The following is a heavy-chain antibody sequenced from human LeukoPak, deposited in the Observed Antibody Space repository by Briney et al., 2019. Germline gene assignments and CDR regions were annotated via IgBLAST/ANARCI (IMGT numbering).Heavy chain of an antibody. CDR3: ARGPRVHYFDSSGYYYNYYYYMDV. CDR1: GGSISNYY. Sequence: PSETLSLTCTVSGGSISNYYWNWIRQPAGKGLEWIGRIYTSENTNYNPSLKSRVTMSVDTSKNQLSLKLSSVTDADTAVYYCARGPRVHYFDSSGYYYNYYYYMDVWGKGTTVTVSS. V-gene: IGHV4-4*07. CDR2: IYTSENT. J-gene: IGHJ6*03. D-gene: IGHD3-22*01.